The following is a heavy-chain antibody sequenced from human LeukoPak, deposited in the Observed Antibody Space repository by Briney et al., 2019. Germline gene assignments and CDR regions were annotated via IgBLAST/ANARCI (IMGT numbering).Heavy chain of an antibody. V-gene: IGHV3-74*01. J-gene: IGHJ4*02. CDR3: PRDVIR. CDR2: INSDGSST. CDR1: GFTFRSYW. Sequence: GGSLRLSCAASGFTFRSYWMFWVRQAPGKGLVWVSHINSDGSSTSYADSVKGRFTISRDNAKDTVYLQMNSLRAEDTAVYYCPRDVIRGGQGTLVTVSS.